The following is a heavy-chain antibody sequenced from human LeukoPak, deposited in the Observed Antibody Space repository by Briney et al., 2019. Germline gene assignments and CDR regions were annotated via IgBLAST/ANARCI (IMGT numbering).Heavy chain of an antibody. D-gene: IGHD6-19*01. CDR2: INHSGST. Sequence: SETLSLTCTVSGGSISSSSYYWSWIRQPPGKGLEWIGEINHSGSTNYNPSLKSRVTISVDTSKNQFSLKLSSVTAADTAVYYCARGRRPPPKSIAVAGKNAFDIWGQGTMVTVSS. V-gene: IGHV4-39*07. CDR3: ARGRRPPPKSIAVAGKNAFDI. CDR1: GGSISSSSYY. J-gene: IGHJ3*02.